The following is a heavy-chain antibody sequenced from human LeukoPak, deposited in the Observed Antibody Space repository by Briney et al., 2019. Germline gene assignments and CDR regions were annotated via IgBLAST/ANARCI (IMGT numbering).Heavy chain of an antibody. J-gene: IGHJ4*02. V-gene: IGHV4-61*02. Sequence: NPSQTLSLTCTVSGGSISSGSYYWRWIRQPAGKGLEWIGRIYTSGSTNYNPSLKSRVTISVDTSKNQYPLKLSSVTAADTAVYYCATLDRGGFDYWGQGTLVTVSS. CDR1: GGSISSGSYY. D-gene: IGHD3-22*01. CDR3: ATLDRGGFDY. CDR2: IYTSGST.